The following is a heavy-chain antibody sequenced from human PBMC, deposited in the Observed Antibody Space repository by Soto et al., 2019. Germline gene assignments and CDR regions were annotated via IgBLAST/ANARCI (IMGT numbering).Heavy chain of an antibody. D-gene: IGHD3-22*01. CDR1: GYTFTSYG. V-gene: IGHV1-18*04. Sequence: ASVKVSCKASGYTFTSYGISCVLRSPLQWREWMGCISAYNGNTNYAQKLQGRVTMTTDTSTSTAYMELRSLRSDDTAVYYCARTPRGYYYDSSGVYYFDYWGQGTPVTVSS. CDR3: ARTPRGYYYDSSGVYYFDY. CDR2: ISAYNGNT. J-gene: IGHJ4*02.